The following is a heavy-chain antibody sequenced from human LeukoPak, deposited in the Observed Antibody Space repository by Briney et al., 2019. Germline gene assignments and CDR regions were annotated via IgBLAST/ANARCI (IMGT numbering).Heavy chain of an antibody. J-gene: IGHJ6*03. CDR3: ASAPLYCSSTSCQEGYYYYMDV. V-gene: IGHV4-59*01. CDR1: GGSISSYY. Sequence: PSETLSLTCTVSGGSISSYYWSWIRQPPGKGLEWIGYIYYSGSTNYNPSLKSRVTISVDTSKNQFSLKLSSVTAADTAVYYCASAPLYCSSTSCQEGYYYYMDVWGKGTTVTVSS. D-gene: IGHD2-2*01. CDR2: IYYSGST.